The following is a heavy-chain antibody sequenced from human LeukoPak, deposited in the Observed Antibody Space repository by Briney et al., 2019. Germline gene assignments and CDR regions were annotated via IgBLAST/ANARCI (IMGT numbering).Heavy chain of an antibody. CDR3: ARSVEGGQHDY. J-gene: IGHJ4*02. Sequence: SETLSLTCTVFGGSISSYYWGWIRQPPGKGLEWIGSIYYSGSTYYNPSLKSRVTISVDTSKNQFSLKLSSVTAADTAVYYCARSVEGGQHDYWGQGTLVTVSS. V-gene: IGHV4-39*01. CDR2: IYYSGST. D-gene: IGHD2-21*01. CDR1: GGSISSYY.